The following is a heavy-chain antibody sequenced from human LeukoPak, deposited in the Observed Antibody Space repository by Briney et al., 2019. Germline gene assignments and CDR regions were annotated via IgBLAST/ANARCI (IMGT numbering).Heavy chain of an antibody. CDR1: GGTFSSYA. V-gene: IGHV1-69*13. CDR2: IIPIFGTA. D-gene: IGHD3-3*01. J-gene: IGHJ6*02. Sequence: SVKVSCKASGGTFSSYAISWVRQAPGQGLEWMGGIIPIFGTANYAQKFQGRVTITADESTSTAYMELSSLRSEDTAVYYCARDLPYPHYDFWSGYPSRDYGMDVWGQGTTVTVSS. CDR3: ARDLPYPHYDFWSGYPSRDYGMDV.